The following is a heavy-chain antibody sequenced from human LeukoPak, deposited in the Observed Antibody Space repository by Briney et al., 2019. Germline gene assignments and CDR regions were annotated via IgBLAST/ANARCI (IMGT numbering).Heavy chain of an antibody. CDR2: IIPILGIA. Sequence: SVKVSCKASGGTFSSYAMSWVGQAPGQGLEWMGRIIPILGIANYAQKFQGRVTITADKSTSTAYMALSSLRSEDTAVYYCARSITMVRGVGVWFDPWGQGTLVTVSS. V-gene: IGHV1-69*04. CDR3: ARSITMVRGVGVWFDP. CDR1: GGTFSSYA. J-gene: IGHJ5*02. D-gene: IGHD3-10*01.